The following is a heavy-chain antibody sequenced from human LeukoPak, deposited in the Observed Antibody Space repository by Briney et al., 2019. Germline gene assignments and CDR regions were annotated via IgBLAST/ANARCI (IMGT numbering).Heavy chain of an antibody. CDR3: ATAPILRGEGGEHFKYGMDV. Sequence: PSETLSLTCTVSGGSISSGGYYWSWIRQHPGKGLEWIGYIYYSGSTYYNPSLKSRVTISADRFTNHFSLKLTSVTAADTAVYYCATAPILRGEGGEHFKYGMDVWGQGTTVSVSS. V-gene: IGHV4-31*03. D-gene: IGHD2-2*02. J-gene: IGHJ6*02. CDR1: GGSISSGGYY. CDR2: IYYSGST.